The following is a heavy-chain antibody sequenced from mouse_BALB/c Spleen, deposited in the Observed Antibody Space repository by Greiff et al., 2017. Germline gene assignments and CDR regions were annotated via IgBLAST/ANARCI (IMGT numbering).Heavy chain of an antibody. CDR1: GFSLTSYG. CDR2: IWRGGST. D-gene: IGHD4-1*01. Sequence: QVQLQQSGPSLVQPSQSLSITCTVSGFSLTSYGVHWVRQSPGKGLEWLGVIWRGGSTDYNAAIMSRLSITKDNSKSQVFFKMNSLQADDTAIYYCAKTGTSAWFAYWGQGTLVTVSA. CDR3: AKTGTSAWFAY. J-gene: IGHJ3*01. V-gene: IGHV2-5-1*01.